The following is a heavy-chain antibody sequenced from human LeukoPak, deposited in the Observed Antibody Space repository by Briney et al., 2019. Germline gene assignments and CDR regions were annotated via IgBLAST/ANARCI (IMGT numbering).Heavy chain of an antibody. V-gene: IGHV3-30*18. Sequence: GGSLRLSCAASGFTFSNYGMHWVRQAPGKGLEWVAVISKDGSDKYYGDSVKGRFTISRDNSKNTLYLQMNSLRAEDTAVYYCAKQYYDSSGYFDYWGQGTLVTVSS. CDR2: ISKDGSDK. CDR1: GFTFSNYG. CDR3: AKQYYDSSGYFDY. J-gene: IGHJ4*02. D-gene: IGHD3-22*01.